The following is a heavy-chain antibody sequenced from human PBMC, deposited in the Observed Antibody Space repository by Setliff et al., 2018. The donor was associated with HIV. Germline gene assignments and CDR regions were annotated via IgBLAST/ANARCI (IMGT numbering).Heavy chain of an antibody. D-gene: IGHD3-10*01. CDR1: GVSTSSSSYY. Sequence: SETLSLTCTVSGVSTSSSSYYWGWIRQPPGKGLDWIGYVYYSGSTYYNPSLKSRLTISVDTSKNQFSLILTSVTAADTAVYYCARRLLRGVRGPPCFDYWGQGTLVTVSS. J-gene: IGHJ4*02. CDR2: VYYSGST. CDR3: ARRLLRGVRGPPCFDY. V-gene: IGHV4-39*01.